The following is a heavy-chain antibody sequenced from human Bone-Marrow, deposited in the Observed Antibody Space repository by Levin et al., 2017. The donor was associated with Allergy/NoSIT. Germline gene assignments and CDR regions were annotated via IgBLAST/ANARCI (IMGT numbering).Heavy chain of an antibody. D-gene: IGHD1-7*01. CDR3: TELRNQTGVFDY. J-gene: IGHJ4*02. CDR1: GFTISGSA. Sequence: GESLKISCAASGFTISGSAMHWVRQASGKGLEWVGRIRAKPNSHATDYAASVKGRFTISRDDSKNTAYLQMNSLRTEDTAVYYCTELRNQTGVFDYWGQGTLVTVSS. CDR2: IRAKPNSHAT. V-gene: IGHV3-73*01.